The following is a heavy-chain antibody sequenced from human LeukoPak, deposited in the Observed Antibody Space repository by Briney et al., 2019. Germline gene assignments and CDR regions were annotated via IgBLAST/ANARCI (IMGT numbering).Heavy chain of an antibody. D-gene: IGHD5-24*01. V-gene: IGHV4-39*07. Sequence: PSETLSLTCTVSGGSISSSSYYWGWIRQPPGKGLEWIGSIYYSGSTYYNPSLKSRVTISVDTSKNQSSLKLSSVTAADTAVYYCAREDIGLEPFPWDGYTWGQGTLVTVSS. J-gene: IGHJ5*02. CDR2: IYYSGST. CDR3: AREDIGLEPFPWDGYT. CDR1: GGSISSSSYY.